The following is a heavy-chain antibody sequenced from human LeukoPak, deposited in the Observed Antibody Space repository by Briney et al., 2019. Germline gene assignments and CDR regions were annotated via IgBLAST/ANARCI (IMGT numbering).Heavy chain of an antibody. J-gene: IGHJ4*02. Sequence: GASVKVSCKASGGTFSSYAISWVRQAPGQGLEWMGRIIPILGIANYAQKFQGRVTITADKSTSTAYMELSSLRSEDTAVYYCASAQHYYYDSSGYIPYYFDYWGQGTLVTVSS. CDR2: IIPILGIA. CDR1: GGTFSSYA. CDR3: ASAQHYYYDSSGYIPYYFDY. D-gene: IGHD3-22*01. V-gene: IGHV1-69*04.